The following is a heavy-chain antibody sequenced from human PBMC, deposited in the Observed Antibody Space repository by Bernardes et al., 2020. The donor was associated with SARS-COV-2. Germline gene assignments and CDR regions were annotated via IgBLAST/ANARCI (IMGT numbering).Heavy chain of an antibody. D-gene: IGHD1-26*01. CDR2: ISYDGINK. CDR1: GFIFSTYA. V-gene: IGHV3-30-3*01. Sequence: SLRLSCAASGFIFSTYAMHWVRQAPGKGLEWVTVISYDGINKYYADSVKDRFTISRDNSKNTLYLQMNSLRTEDTAVYYCARGGSGAYSWVDHWGQGTLVTVSS. CDR3: ARGGSGAYSWVDH. J-gene: IGHJ5*02.